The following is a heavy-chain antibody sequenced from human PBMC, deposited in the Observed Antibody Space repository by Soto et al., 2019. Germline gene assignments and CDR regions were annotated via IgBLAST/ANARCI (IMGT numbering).Heavy chain of an antibody. CDR3: ARGNLDV. Sequence: QVQVVESGGGVVQPGKSLRLSCAASAFTLSKFVMHWVRQAPGRGLEWVAVTSNDGSNTFYADSVKGRFTSSRDNSKTTVYLQMNSLRTEDTAVYYCARGNLDVWGQGTTVTVSS. D-gene: IGHD1-7*01. V-gene: IGHV3-30-3*01. CDR1: AFTLSKFV. J-gene: IGHJ6*02. CDR2: TSNDGSNT.